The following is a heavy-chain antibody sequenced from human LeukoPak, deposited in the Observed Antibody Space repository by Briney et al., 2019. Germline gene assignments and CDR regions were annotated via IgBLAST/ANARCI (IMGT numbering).Heavy chain of an antibody. D-gene: IGHD6-19*01. CDR3: TRRYDSSGSSFDY. V-gene: IGHV3-74*03. J-gene: IGHJ4*02. Sequence: GGSLRLSCAASGFTFSSYSMNWVRQAPGKGLVWVSHIKSDGITTTYADSVKGRFTISRDNAKNTLYLQMNSLRAEDTAVYYCTRRYDSSGSSFDYWGQGILVTVSS. CDR1: GFTFSSYS. CDR2: IKSDGITT.